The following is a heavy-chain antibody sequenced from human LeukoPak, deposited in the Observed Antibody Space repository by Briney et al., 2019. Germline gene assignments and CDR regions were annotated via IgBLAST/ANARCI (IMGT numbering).Heavy chain of an antibody. D-gene: IGHD6-13*01. CDR1: GGSISSHN. J-gene: IGHJ5*02. Sequence: SENLSLNCTGSGGSISSHNWNWIRQPPGQGLEWIGYSHNNGNTNYGPSLKSRATISVDTSTNQFSLRVDSVTAADTAVYYCAADAGNWFDPWGQGLLVTVSS. CDR2: SHNNGNT. V-gene: IGHV4-59*08. CDR3: AADAGNWFDP.